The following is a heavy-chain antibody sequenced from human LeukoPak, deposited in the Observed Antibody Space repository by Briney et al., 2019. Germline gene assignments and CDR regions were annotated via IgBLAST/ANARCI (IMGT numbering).Heavy chain of an antibody. V-gene: IGHV4-39*07. CDR2: IYYSGST. CDR3: ARGRFGELWLYYFDY. Sequence: SETLSLTCTVSGGSISSSSYYWGWIRQPPGKGLEWIGSIYYSGSTNYNPSLKSRVTISVDTSKNQFSLKLSSVTAADTAVYYCARGRFGELWLYYFDYWGQGTLVTVSS. D-gene: IGHD3-10*01. J-gene: IGHJ4*02. CDR1: GGSISSSSYY.